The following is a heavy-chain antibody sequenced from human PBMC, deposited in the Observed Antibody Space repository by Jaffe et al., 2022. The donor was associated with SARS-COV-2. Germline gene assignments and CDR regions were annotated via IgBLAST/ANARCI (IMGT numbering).Heavy chain of an antibody. CDR1: GGTFSSYT. J-gene: IGHJ3*02. V-gene: IGHV1-69*08. CDR3: ARDEALSIAAPSSFAFDI. Sequence: QVQLVQSGAEVKKPGSSVKVSCKASGGTFSSYTISWVRQAPGQGLEWMGRIIPILGIANYAQKFQGRVTITADKSTSTAYMELSSLRSEDTAVYYCARDEALSIAAPSSFAFDIWGQGTMVTVSS. D-gene: IGHD6-6*01. CDR2: IIPILGIA.